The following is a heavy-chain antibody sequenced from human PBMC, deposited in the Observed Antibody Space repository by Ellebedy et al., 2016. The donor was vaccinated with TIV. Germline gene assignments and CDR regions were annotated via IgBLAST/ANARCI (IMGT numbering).Heavy chain of an antibody. J-gene: IGHJ6*02. CDR2: IYPGDSDT. V-gene: IGHV5-51*01. CDR1: GYNFTSYW. D-gene: IGHD1/OR15-1a*01. Sequence: GESLKISCKGSGYNFTSYWIGWVRQVPGKGLEWMGIIYPGDSDTRYSPSFQGQVTISADKSITTAYLQWSSLKASDTAIYYCARQDYNWNRDGMDVWGQGTTVAVS. CDR3: ARQDYNWNRDGMDV.